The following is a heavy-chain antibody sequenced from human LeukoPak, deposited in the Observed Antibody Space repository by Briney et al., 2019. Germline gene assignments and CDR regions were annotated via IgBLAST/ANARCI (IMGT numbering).Heavy chain of an antibody. V-gene: IGHV4-39*07. J-gene: IGHJ4*02. Sequence: SETLSLTCIVSGGSISSSSYYWGWIRQAPRKGLEWIASIYYSGSAYYSPSLKSRVSISVDTSKNQFSLKLSSVTAADTAVYYCARVQSAGFFWSGYYAGNYFDSWGQGTLVTVSS. CDR1: GGSISSSSYY. CDR3: ARVQSAGFFWSGYYAGNYFDS. D-gene: IGHD3-3*01. CDR2: IYYSGSA.